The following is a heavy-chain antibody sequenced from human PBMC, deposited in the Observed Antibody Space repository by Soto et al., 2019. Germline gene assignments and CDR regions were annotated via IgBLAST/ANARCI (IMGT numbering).Heavy chain of an antibody. Sequence: GGSLRLSCAASGFTFSTYWMHWVRQAPVKRLVWVSRSNSDGSSTTYADSVKGRFTISRDNAKKTLYLQMNSLRAEDTSVYYCARDLNSGSNTIFDYWGQGTLVTVSS. J-gene: IGHJ4*02. D-gene: IGHD1-7*01. CDR3: ARDLNSGSNTIFDY. CDR1: GFTFSTYW. CDR2: SNSDGSST. V-gene: IGHV3-74*01.